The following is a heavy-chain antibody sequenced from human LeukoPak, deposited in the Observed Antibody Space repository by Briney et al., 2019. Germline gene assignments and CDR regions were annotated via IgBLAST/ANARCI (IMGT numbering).Heavy chain of an antibody. D-gene: IGHD2-15*01. J-gene: IGHJ3*02. V-gene: IGHV3-23*01. Sequence: GGTLRLSCAASGFTFSSYAMSWVRQAPGHGLEWGSAMSGSVGSTYYADSGKGRVTIPIDNSKNTLYLQMNRLRAEDAAVYYCAKDIVVVVAATGGAFDIWGQGTMVTVSS. CDR1: GFTFSSYA. CDR2: MSGSVGST. CDR3: AKDIVVVVAATGGAFDI.